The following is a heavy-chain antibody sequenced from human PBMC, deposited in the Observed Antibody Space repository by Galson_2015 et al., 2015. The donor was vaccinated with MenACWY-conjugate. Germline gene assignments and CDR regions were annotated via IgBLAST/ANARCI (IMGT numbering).Heavy chain of an antibody. CDR1: GFTVSSNY. V-gene: IGHV3-66*02. CDR3: ASESSTDYYDSSGPPLGY. CDR2: IYSGGST. J-gene: IGHJ4*02. Sequence: SLRLSCAASGFTVSSNYMSWVRQAPGKGLEWVSVIYSGGSTYYADSVKGRFTISRDNSKNTLYLQMNSLRAEDTAVYYCASESSTDYYDSSGPPLGYWGQGTLVTVSS. D-gene: IGHD3-22*01.